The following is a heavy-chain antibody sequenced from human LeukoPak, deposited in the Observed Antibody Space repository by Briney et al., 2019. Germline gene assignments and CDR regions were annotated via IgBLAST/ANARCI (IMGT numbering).Heavy chain of an antibody. CDR1: GGSISSYY. Sequence: SETLSLTCTVSGGSISSYYWSWIRQPAGKGLEWIGRIYTGGSTNYNPSLKSRVTMSVDTSKNQFSLKLSSVTAADTAVYYCARATYMAVAGTRVYYYYYMDVWGKGTTVTISS. J-gene: IGHJ6*03. V-gene: IGHV4-4*07. CDR3: ARATYMAVAGTRVYYYYYMDV. CDR2: IYTGGST. D-gene: IGHD6-19*01.